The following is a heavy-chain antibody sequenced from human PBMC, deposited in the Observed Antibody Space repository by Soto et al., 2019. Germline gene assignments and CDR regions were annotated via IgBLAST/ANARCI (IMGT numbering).Heavy chain of an antibody. D-gene: IGHD3-10*01. Sequence: PGGSLRLSCAVSGFTVSNNYMSWVRQAPGKGLEWVSAISGSGGSTYYADSVKGRFTISRDNSKNTLYLQMNSLRAEDTAVYYCAKRVRGVYSYYFDYWGQGTLVTVS. CDR3: AKRVRGVYSYYFDY. CDR1: GFTVSNNY. CDR2: ISGSGGST. V-gene: IGHV3-23*01. J-gene: IGHJ4*02.